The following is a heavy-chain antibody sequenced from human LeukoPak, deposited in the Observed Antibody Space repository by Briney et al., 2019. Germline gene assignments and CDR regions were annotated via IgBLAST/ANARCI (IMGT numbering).Heavy chain of an antibody. CDR1: GFTFNNYA. CDR2: ITAGGDNT. Sequence: GGSLRLSCAASGFTFNNYAMTWVRQAPGKGLEWVSGITAGGDNTFYADSVKGRFTISRDNSKNTLYLQTDSLRAEDTAVYYCARAPTGLYYYYYMDVWGKGTTVTVSS. V-gene: IGHV3-23*01. D-gene: IGHD3-16*01. J-gene: IGHJ6*03. CDR3: ARAPTGLYYYYYMDV.